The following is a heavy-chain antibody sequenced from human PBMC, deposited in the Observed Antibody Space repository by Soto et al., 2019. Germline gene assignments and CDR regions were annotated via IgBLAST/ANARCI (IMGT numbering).Heavy chain of an antibody. Sequence: QGLLVQSGAEVKKPGSSVKVSCKAPGGTLSTYTLTWLRQAPGQGPEWMGRIIPALDVEDYAQQFQGRVTITADTSTSTAYMELHSLRSDDTAVYYCAAVAGTSAFVGYFEYWGQGPLVTVAS. D-gene: IGHD6-19*01. CDR2: IIPALDVE. V-gene: IGHV1-69*02. CDR1: GGTLSTYT. CDR3: AAVAGTSAFVGYFEY. J-gene: IGHJ4*02.